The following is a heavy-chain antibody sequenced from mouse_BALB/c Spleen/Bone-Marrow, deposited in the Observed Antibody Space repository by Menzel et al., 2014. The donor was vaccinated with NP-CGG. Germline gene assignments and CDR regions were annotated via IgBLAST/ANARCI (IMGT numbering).Heavy chain of an antibody. J-gene: IGHJ4*01. CDR3: TRSYYDYDYAMDY. CDR2: IYPGNSDT. Sequence: VQLQQSGTVLARPGASVKMSCKASGYTFTSYWMHWVKQRPGQGLEWIGAIYPGNSDTSYNQKFKDKAKLTAVTSTSTAYMELSSLTNEDSAVYYCTRSYYDYDYAMDYWGQGTSVTVSS. V-gene: IGHV1-5*01. D-gene: IGHD2-4*01. CDR1: GYTFTSYW.